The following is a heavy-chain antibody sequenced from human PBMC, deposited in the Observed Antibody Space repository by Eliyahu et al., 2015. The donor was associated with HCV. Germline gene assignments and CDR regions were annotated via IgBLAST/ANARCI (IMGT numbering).Heavy chain of an antibody. D-gene: IGHD2-15*01. CDR2: FYYRGST. CDR3: AGTSGGYDAFDL. J-gene: IGHJ3*01. CDR1: GGSMKGSF. V-gene: IGHV4-59*01. Sequence: VQLQESGPGLVKPSXTLSLNCSVSGGSMKGSFWVWLRQPPGKGLEWIGTFYYRGSTNENPSLRGRLTVSGDTSKSQLSLQLTSVTAADTAVYYCAGTSGGYDAFDLWGPGTLVTVSS.